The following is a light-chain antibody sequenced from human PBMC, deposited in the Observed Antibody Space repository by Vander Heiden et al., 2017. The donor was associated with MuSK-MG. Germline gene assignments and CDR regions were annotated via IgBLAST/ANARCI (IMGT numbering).Light chain of an antibody. CDR3: QKYNTAPWT. V-gene: IGKV1-27*01. CDR2: AAS. CDR1: QDISNY. Sequence: DIQMTQSPSSLSASVGDRVTITCRASQDISNYLAWYQQKPGKVPKLLIYAASTLQSGVPSPFSRSGSGTDFTLTIISLQPQDVATYYCQKYNTAPWTFGKGTKVEIK. J-gene: IGKJ1*01.